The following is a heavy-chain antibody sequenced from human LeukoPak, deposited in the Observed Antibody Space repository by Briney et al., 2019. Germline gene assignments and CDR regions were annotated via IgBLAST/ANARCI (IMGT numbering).Heavy chain of an antibody. CDR2: IYYSGST. CDR3: ARDRYYYDSSGGRGLDY. V-gene: IGHV4-39*07. D-gene: IGHD3-22*01. CDR1: GGSISSSSYY. Sequence: SETLSLTCTVSGGSISSSSYYGGWIRQPPGKGLEWIGSIYYSGSTYYNPSLKSRVTISVDTSKNQFSLELSSVTAADTAVYYCARDRYYYDSSGGRGLDYWGQGTLVTVSS. J-gene: IGHJ4*02.